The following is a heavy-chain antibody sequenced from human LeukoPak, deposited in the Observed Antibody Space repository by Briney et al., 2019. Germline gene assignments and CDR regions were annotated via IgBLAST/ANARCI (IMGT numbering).Heavy chain of an antibody. CDR1: GFPCSGDW. CDR3: SRVGTGTTRDY. J-gene: IGHJ4*02. V-gene: IGHV3-74*01. CDR2: RSTDGSTT. D-gene: IGHD1-14*01. Sequence: GGSLRLWCTVSGFPCSGDWMHWVRQAPGKGLVSGSRRSTDGSTTSYADSVKGRFTISRDNAKNTLYLQMTSLRAEDTAIYSCSRVGTGTTRDYWGQGTLVTVSS.